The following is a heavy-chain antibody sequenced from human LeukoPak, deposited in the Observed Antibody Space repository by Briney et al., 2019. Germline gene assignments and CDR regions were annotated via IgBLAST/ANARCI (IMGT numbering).Heavy chain of an antibody. CDR1: GGSISSGGYY. V-gene: IGHV4-31*03. CDR2: IYYSGST. CDR3: ASLRYFDWSSFDN. Sequence: SETLSLTCTVSGGSISSGGYYWSWIRQHPGKGLEWIGYIYYSGSTYYNPSLKSRVTISVDTSKNQFSLKLSSVTAADTAVYYCASLRYFDWSSFDNWGQGTLVTVSS. D-gene: IGHD3-9*01. J-gene: IGHJ4*02.